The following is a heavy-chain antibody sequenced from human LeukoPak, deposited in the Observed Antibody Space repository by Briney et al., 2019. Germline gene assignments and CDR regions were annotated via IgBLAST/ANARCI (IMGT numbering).Heavy chain of an antibody. Sequence: SETLSLTCTVSGGSISNYYWSWIRQPPGKGLEWIGYIYYSGSTNYNPSLKSRLTISVDTPKNHFSLRLTSVTAADTAVYYCARHSETCSGGSCFLDYFDYSGQGTLVTVSS. CDR2: IYYSGST. J-gene: IGHJ4*02. V-gene: IGHV4-59*08. CDR1: GGSISNYY. D-gene: IGHD2-15*01. CDR3: ARHSETCSGGSCFLDYFDY.